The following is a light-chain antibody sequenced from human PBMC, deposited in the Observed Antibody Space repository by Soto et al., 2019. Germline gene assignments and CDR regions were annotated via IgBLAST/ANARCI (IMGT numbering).Light chain of an antibody. J-gene: IGKJ1*01. CDR2: KAS. Sequence: DIQMTQSPSTLSASVGDRVTITCRASQSISSWLAWYQQKPGKAPKLLIYKASSLESGVPSRFSGSGSVTEFTLTISSLQPDDFATYYCQQYNSYRRTFGQGTKVEI. V-gene: IGKV1-5*03. CDR1: QSISSW. CDR3: QQYNSYRRT.